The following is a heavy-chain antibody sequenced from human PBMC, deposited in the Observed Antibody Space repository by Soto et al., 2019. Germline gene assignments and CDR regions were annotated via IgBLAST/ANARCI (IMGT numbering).Heavy chain of an antibody. Sequence: EVQLLESGGGLVQPGGSLRLSCAASGFTFSSYAMSWVRQAPGKGLEWVSAISGSGGSTYYADSVKGRFTISRDNSKNPLYLQMNSLRAEDTAVYYCAKDIPLYDFWRGYMDVWGKGTTVTVSS. CDR1: GFTFSSYA. D-gene: IGHD3-3*01. J-gene: IGHJ6*03. CDR2: ISGSGGST. CDR3: AKDIPLYDFWRGYMDV. V-gene: IGHV3-23*01.